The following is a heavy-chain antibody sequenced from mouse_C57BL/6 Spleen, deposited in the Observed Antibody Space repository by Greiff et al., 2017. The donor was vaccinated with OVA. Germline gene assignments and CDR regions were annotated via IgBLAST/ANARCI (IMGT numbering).Heavy chain of an antibody. D-gene: IGHD3-2*02. CDR3: AREAQATGYYAMDY. Sequence: VQLQQSGPGLVQPSQSLSITCPVSGYSLTSYGVHWFRQSPGKGLEWLGVIWSGGSTDYNAPFITRLSISEDKSKSQVFFKMNSLQADDTAIYYCAREAQATGYYAMDYWGQGTSVTVSS. V-gene: IGHV2-2*01. J-gene: IGHJ4*01. CDR2: IWSGGST. CDR1: GYSLTSYG.